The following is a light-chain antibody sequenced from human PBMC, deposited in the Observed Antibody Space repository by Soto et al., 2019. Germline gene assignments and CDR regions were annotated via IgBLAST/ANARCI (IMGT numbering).Light chain of an antibody. V-gene: IGKV3-15*01. J-gene: IGKJ1*01. CDR2: GAS. CDR1: QSVSSD. Sequence: ETAMTQSPATLSVSPGERATLSCRASQSVSSDLAWYQQKPCQAPRLLISGASTRATGIAARFSGSGSGTEFTLTISSLQSEDFAVYYCQQYNNWPWTFGQGTKV. CDR3: QQYNNWPWT.